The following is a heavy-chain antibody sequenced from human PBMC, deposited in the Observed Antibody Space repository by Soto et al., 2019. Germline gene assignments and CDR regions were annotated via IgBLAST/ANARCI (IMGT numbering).Heavy chain of an antibody. J-gene: IGHJ6*01. CDR1: GFTFSSYW. CDR3: ARTAVNCSGGSCYLYSCYYHFLSF. Sequence: GGSLRLSCAASGFTFSSYWMRWVRQDPGKGLEWVANIKQDGSEKYYVDSMKGRFTISIDNANNSLYLQINSLRAEDAAVYYGARTAVNCSGGSCYLYSCYYHFLSFWGPGTTVTVSS. D-gene: IGHD2-15*01. CDR2: IKQDGSEK. V-gene: IGHV3-7*01.